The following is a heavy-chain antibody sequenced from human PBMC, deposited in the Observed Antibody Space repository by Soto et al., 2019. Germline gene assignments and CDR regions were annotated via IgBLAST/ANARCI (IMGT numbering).Heavy chain of an antibody. Sequence: QVQLQESGPGLVKPSETLSLTCTVSGGSISTYYWHWIRQSAGKGLEWIGRVYISGSTNYHPSLKSRVAMSVDTSNNQISLKVTSVTAADTALYYCARGGRDGFDIWGQGTMVTVSS. CDR2: VYISGST. CDR3: ARGGRDGFDI. V-gene: IGHV4-4*07. CDR1: GGSISTYY. J-gene: IGHJ3*02.